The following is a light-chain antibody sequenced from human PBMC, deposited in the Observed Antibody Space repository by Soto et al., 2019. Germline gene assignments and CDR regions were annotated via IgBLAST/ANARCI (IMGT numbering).Light chain of an antibody. J-gene: IGKJ5*01. CDR1: QSLLHSNGYNY. V-gene: IGKV2-28*01. CDR3: MQTLQTPRT. Sequence: DTVMTQSPLSLPVTPGEPASISCRSSQSLLHSNGYNYLDWYLQRPGQSPQLLIYLGSSRASGVPDRFSGSGSGTHFTLKISRVEAEDVGVYYCMQTLQTPRTFGQGTRLEFK. CDR2: LGS.